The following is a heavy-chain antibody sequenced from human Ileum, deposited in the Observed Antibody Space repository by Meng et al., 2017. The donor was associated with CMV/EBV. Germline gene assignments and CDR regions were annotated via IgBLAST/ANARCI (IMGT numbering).Heavy chain of an antibody. CDR3: ARDSDFWSGYYIPYYYYGMDV. D-gene: IGHD3-3*01. Sequence: GESLKISCAASGFTFSSYWMHWVRQAPGKGLEWVSSISSSSSYIYYADSVKGRFTISRDNAKNSLYLQMNSLRAEDTAVYYCARDSDFWSGYYIPYYYYGMDVWGQGTTVTVSS. CDR2: ISSSSSYI. J-gene: IGHJ6*02. V-gene: IGHV3-21*01. CDR1: GFTFSSYW.